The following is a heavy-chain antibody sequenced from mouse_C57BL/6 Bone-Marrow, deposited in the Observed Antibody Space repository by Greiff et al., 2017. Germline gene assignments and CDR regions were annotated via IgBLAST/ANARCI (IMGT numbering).Heavy chain of an antibody. CDR1: GFSLSTFGLG. CDR2: IWWDDDK. Sequence: QVTLKVSGPGILQPSQTLSLTCSFSGFSLSTFGLGVGWIRQLSGKGLEWLAHIWWDDDKYYNPALKSRLTISKDTSKNQVFLKIANVDTADTATYYCARIYYGSRYYAMDYWGQGTSVTVSS. V-gene: IGHV8-8*01. D-gene: IGHD1-1*01. CDR3: ARIYYGSRYYAMDY. J-gene: IGHJ4*01.